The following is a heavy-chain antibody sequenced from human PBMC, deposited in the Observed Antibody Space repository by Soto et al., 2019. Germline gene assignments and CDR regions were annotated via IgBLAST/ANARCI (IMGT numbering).Heavy chain of an antibody. J-gene: IGHJ4*02. CDR1: GGSFSGYY. D-gene: IGHD2-2*01. Sequence: QVQLQQWGAGLLKPSETLSLTCAVYGGSFSGYYWSWIRQPPGKGLEWIGEINHSGSTNYHPSLKSRVTISVDTSKNQFSLKLSSVTAADTAVYYCARGPGTSWGLYYFDYWGQGTLVTVSS. CDR2: INHSGST. CDR3: ARGPGTSWGLYYFDY. V-gene: IGHV4-34*01.